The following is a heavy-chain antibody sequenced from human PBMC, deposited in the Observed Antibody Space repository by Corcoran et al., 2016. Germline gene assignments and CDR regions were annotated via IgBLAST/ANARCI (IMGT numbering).Heavy chain of an antibody. CDR3: AKFCSTTSCYEDYGMDV. CDR1: GFTFSSYG. V-gene: IGHV3-30*18. D-gene: IGHD2-2*01. Sequence: QVQLVESGGGVVQPGRSLRLSCAASGFTFSSYGMHWVRQAPGKGLEWVAVISYDGSNKYYADSVKGRFTISRDNSKNTLYLQMNSLRAEDTAVYYCAKFCSTTSCYEDYGMDVWGQGTTVTVSS. CDR2: ISYDGSNK. J-gene: IGHJ6*02.